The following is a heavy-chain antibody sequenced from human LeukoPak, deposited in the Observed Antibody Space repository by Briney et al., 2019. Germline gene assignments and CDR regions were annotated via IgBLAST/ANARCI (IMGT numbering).Heavy chain of an antibody. CDR3: ARAPGGGMVVYYFDY. CDR1: GFTLSSYW. J-gene: IGHJ4*02. CDR2: INSDGSTT. Sequence: GVSLRLSCAASGFTLSSYWMHWVRQAPGKGLVWVSRINSDGSTTNYADSVKGRFTISRDNAKNTLYLQMDSLRAEDTAVYYCARAPGGGMVVYYFDYWGQGTLVTVSS. D-gene: IGHD2-8*01. V-gene: IGHV3-74*01.